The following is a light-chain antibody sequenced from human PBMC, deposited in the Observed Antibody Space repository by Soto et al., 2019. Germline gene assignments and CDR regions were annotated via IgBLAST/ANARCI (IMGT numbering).Light chain of an antibody. CDR1: RSDIGDSNF. J-gene: IGLJ1*01. Sequence: QSALTQPASVSGSPGQSVTISCTGPRSDIGDSNFISWYQHSPGKAPRLLIYEVTNRPSGVSKRFSGSKAGNTAPLTISGLLDDDEADYFCASFRSGTILIFGTGTKLTVL. CDR3: ASFRSGTILI. CDR2: EVT. V-gene: IGLV2-14*01.